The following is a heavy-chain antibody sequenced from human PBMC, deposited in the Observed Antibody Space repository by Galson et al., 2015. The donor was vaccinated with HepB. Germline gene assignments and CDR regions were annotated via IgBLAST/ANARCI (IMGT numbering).Heavy chain of an antibody. CDR2: ISWNSVSI. Sequence: SLRLSCAVSGFTFDDYAMHWVRQAPGKGLEWVSGISWNSVSISYADSVKGRFTISRDNAKNSLYLQMNSLIPEDTALYYCAKDAGPEEGSCSSSYCSQIFWYFDLWGRGTLVTVSS. CDR1: GFTFDDYA. CDR3: AKDAGPEEGSCSSSYCSQIFWYFDL. D-gene: IGHD2-2*01. J-gene: IGHJ2*01. V-gene: IGHV3-9*01.